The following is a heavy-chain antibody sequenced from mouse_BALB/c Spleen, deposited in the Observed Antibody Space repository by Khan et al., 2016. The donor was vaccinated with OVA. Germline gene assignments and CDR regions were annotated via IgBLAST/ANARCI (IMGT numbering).Heavy chain of an antibody. CDR3: ARRGLRWDFDY. D-gene: IGHD1-1*01. V-gene: IGHV1-7*01. Sequence: VQLQESGAELAKPGASVKMSCKASGYTFTNYWILWIKQRPGQGLEWIGYINPSTGYTEYNQNFKDKATLTADISSSTVYMQLSSLTSEDSAVYYCARRGLRWDFDYWGQGTTLTVSS. CDR2: INPSTGYT. J-gene: IGHJ2*01. CDR1: GYTFTNYW.